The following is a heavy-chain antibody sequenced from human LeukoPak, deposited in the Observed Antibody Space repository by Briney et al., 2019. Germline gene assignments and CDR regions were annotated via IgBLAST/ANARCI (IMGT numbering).Heavy chain of an antibody. J-gene: IGHJ4*02. CDR1: GGSFSGYY. CDR3: ARDGYSYGSDY. Sequence: SETLSLTCAVYGGSFSGYYWSWIRQPPGKGLEWIGEISHSGSTNYNPSLKSRVTISVDTSKNQFSLKLSSVTAADTAVYYCARDGYSYGSDYWGQGTLVTVSS. CDR2: ISHSGST. V-gene: IGHV4-34*01. D-gene: IGHD5-18*01.